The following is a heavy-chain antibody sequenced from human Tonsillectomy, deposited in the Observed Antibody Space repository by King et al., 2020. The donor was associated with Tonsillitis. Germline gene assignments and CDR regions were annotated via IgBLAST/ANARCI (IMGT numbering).Heavy chain of an antibody. V-gene: IGHV1-18*04. J-gene: IGHJ4*02. CDR2: ISAYNGDT. D-gene: IGHD2-15*01. CDR3: ARDLGTLPHSILGY. CDR1: GYLFSDYG. Sequence: QLVQSGVEVKKPGASVSVSCKASGYLFSDYGISWVRQAPGQGLEWMGWISAYNGDTEYAQKFQGRVTMTTDTSTSTAYMELRSLTSDDTAIYYCARDLGTLPHSILGYWGQGTLVTVSS.